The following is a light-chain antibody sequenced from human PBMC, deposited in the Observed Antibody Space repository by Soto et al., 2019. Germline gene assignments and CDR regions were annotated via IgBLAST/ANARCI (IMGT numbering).Light chain of an antibody. CDR1: SSDVGGYNY. J-gene: IGLJ1*01. CDR3: SSYTSSSTFYV. V-gene: IGLV2-14*01. Sequence: QSGRTQPASVSGSPGQSITISCAGTSSDVGGYNYVSWYQHHPGKAPKLMIYEVSNRPSGVSNRFSGSKSGNTASLTISGLQAEDEADYYCSSYTSSSTFYVFGTGTKVTVL. CDR2: EVS.